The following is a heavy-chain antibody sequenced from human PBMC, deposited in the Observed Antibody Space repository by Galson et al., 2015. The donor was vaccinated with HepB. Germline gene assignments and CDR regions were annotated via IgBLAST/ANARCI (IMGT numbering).Heavy chain of an antibody. CDR1: GFIFSDYY. Sequence: SLRLSCAASGFIFSDYYMSWIRQAPGKGLEWISYISGSTIYTNYAGSVKGRFTISRDNAKNSLYLHLNSVTAEDTAVYYCATVEILVVRGGLRTSSYFDYWGRETLVTVAS. CDR2: ISGSTIYT. CDR3: ATVEILVVRGGLRTSSYFDY. J-gene: IGHJ4*02. V-gene: IGHV3-11*06. D-gene: IGHD3-10*01.